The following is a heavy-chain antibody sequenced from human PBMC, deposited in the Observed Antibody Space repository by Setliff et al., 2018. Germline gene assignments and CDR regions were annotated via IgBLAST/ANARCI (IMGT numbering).Heavy chain of an antibody. CDR1: GGSISSVSYY. CDR2: IYTSGST. J-gene: IGHJ6*03. D-gene: IGHD3-3*01. CDR3: AREQSNYDFWSGYYGSYYYYMDV. Sequence: SETLSLTCTVSGGSISSVSYYWSWIRQPAGKGLEWVGHIYTSGSTNYNPSLKSRVTISVDTSKNQFSLKLSSVTAADTAVYYCAREQSNYDFWSGYYGSYYYYMDVWGKGTTVTVSS. V-gene: IGHV4-61*09.